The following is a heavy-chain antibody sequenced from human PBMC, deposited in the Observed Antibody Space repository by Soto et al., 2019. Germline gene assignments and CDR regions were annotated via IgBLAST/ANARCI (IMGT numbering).Heavy chain of an antibody. Sequence: PSETLSLTCAVAGGSIISSNCLIVFRDPPGKGLEWIGEIYHSGSTNYNPSLKSRVTISVDKSKNRFSLKLSSVTAADTAVYYCARVGVASSGWYSFDYWGQGTLVTVSS. D-gene: IGHD6-19*01. J-gene: IGHJ4*02. CDR1: GGSIISSNC. V-gene: IGHV4-4*02. CDR2: IYHSGST. CDR3: ARVGVASSGWYSFDY.